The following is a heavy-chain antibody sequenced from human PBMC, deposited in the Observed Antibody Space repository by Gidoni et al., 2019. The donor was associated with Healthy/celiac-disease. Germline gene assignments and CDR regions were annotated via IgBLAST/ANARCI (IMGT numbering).Heavy chain of an antibody. D-gene: IGHD2-15*01. CDR3: ARDSTLGGHREFDY. CDR1: GGSISSGGYY. Sequence: QVQLQESGPGLVKPSQTLSLTCTVTGGSISSGGYYWSWIRQHPGKGLEWIGYIYYSGSTYYNPSLKSRVTISVDTSKNQFSLKLSSVTAADTAVYYCARDSTLGGHREFDYWGQGTLVTVSS. J-gene: IGHJ4*02. CDR2: IYYSGST. V-gene: IGHV4-31*03.